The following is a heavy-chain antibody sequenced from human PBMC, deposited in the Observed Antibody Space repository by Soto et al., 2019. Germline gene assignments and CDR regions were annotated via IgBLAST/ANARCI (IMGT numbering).Heavy chain of an antibody. CDR2: MYYSRNT. Sequence: PSETLSLTCTVSGGSITNYYWSWIRQPPGKRLEYIGYMYYSRNTYYNHSLKSRVTISGDASKNQFSLKFRSVTAADTALYYCVGGLSEWGLVDFWGQGTLVTVSS. D-gene: IGHD3-3*01. V-gene: IGHV4-59*01. CDR3: VGGLSEWGLVDF. J-gene: IGHJ4*02. CDR1: GGSITNYY.